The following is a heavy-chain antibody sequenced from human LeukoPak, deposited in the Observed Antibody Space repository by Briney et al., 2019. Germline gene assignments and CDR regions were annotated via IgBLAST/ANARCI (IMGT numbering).Heavy chain of an antibody. V-gene: IGHV3-7*01. CDR2: IKQDGSEK. J-gene: IGHJ4*02. D-gene: IGHD1-26*01. CDR3: ASRIVGTPDYFDY. CDR1: GFTFSSYW. Sequence: GGSLRLSCAASGFTFSSYWMSWVRQAPGKGLEWVANIKQDGSEKYYVDSVKGRFTISRDNAKNSLYLQMNSLRAEDTAVYYCASRIVGTPDYFDYWGQGTLVTVSS.